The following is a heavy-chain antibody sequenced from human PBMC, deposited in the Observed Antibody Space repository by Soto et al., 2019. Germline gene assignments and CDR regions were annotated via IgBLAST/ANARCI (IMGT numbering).Heavy chain of an antibody. J-gene: IGHJ6*03. CDR1: GGSISSSSYY. D-gene: IGHD2-15*01. Sequence: SETLSLTCTVSGGSISSSSYYWGWIRQPPGKGLEWIGSIYYSGSTYYNPSLKSRVTISVDTSKNQFSLKLSSVTAADTAVYYCARHVVGRSYYYMDVWGKGTTVTVSS. CDR3: ARHVVGRSYYYMDV. CDR2: IYYSGST. V-gene: IGHV4-39*01.